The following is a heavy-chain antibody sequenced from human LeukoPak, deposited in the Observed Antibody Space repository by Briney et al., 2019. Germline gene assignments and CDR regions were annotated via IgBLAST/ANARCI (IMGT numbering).Heavy chain of an antibody. J-gene: IGHJ4*02. D-gene: IGHD2-15*01. CDR1: GGSISSYY. Sequence: SETLSLTCTVSGGSISSYYWSWIRQPPGKGLEWIWYIYYSGSTNYNPSLKSRVTISVDTSKNQFSLKLSSVTAADTAVYYCARGGHCSGGSCYFDYWGQGTLVTVSS. CDR2: IYYSGST. CDR3: ARGGHCSGGSCYFDY. V-gene: IGHV4-59*01.